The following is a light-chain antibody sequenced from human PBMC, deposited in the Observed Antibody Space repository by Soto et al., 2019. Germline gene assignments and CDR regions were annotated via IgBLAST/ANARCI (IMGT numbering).Light chain of an antibody. V-gene: IGKV3-11*01. CDR2: DAS. CDR1: QSVSSY. Sequence: EIVFTQSPDTLSLSPGDSANLSCMSSQSVSSYLAWYQQKPGQAPRLLIYDASNRTTGIPARFSGSGSGTDFTLTISSLEPEDFAVYYCQQRSNCPLTFGGGTKVEIK. J-gene: IGKJ4*01. CDR3: QQRSNCPLT.